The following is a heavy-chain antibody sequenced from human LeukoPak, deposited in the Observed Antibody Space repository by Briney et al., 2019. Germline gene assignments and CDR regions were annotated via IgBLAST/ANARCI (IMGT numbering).Heavy chain of an antibody. Sequence: GGSLRLSCAASGFTFSSYGMHWVRQAPGKGPEWVAVISYDGSNKYYADSVKGRFTISRDNSKNTLYLQMNSLRAEDTAVYYCARGEAAAGVFDYWGQGTLVTVSS. CDR1: GFTFSSYG. D-gene: IGHD6-13*01. J-gene: IGHJ4*02. CDR3: ARGEAAAGVFDY. CDR2: ISYDGSNK. V-gene: IGHV3-30*03.